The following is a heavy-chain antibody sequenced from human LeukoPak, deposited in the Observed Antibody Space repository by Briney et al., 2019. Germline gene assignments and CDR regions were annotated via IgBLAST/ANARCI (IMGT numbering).Heavy chain of an antibody. CDR1: GGSISSSNYY. CDR3: ARGGVTYYYDSSGYYYFDY. J-gene: IGHJ4*02. CDR2: INHSGRT. Sequence: KPSETLSLTCTVSGGSISSSNYYWGWIRQPPGKGLEWIGSINHSGRTYYNPSLKSRVTISVDTSKNQFSLKLSSVTAADTAVYYCARGGVTYYYDSSGYYYFDYWGQGTLVTVSS. D-gene: IGHD3-22*01. V-gene: IGHV4-39*07.